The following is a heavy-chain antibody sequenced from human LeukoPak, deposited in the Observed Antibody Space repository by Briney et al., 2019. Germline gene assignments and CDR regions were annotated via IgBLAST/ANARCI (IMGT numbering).Heavy chain of an antibody. Sequence: GGSLRLSCAASGFTFSSYGMHWVRQAPGQGLEWMAFVRDDARNKYYADSVKGRFTISRDNAKNSLYLQMNSLRAEDTAVYYCTRDRGRSHYYDSSGLKDQHWGQGTLVTVSS. V-gene: IGHV3-30*02. D-gene: IGHD3-22*01. CDR3: TRDRGRSHYYDSSGLKDQH. J-gene: IGHJ1*01. CDR2: VRDDARNK. CDR1: GFTFSSYG.